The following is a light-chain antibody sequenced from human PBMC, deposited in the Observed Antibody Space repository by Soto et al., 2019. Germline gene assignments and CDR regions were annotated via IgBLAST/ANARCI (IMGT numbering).Light chain of an antibody. CDR2: DVN. CDR1: SSDVGNSNG. CDR3: SSYTSSSTYV. J-gene: IGLJ1*01. V-gene: IGLV2-18*02. Sequence: QSVLTQPPSVPGSPGQSDAISCTGTSSDVGNSNGVSWYHQPPGTAPKLIIYDVNNRPSGVPDRFSGSKSGNAASLTISGLQAEDEGDYYCSSYTSSSTYVFGTGTKATVL.